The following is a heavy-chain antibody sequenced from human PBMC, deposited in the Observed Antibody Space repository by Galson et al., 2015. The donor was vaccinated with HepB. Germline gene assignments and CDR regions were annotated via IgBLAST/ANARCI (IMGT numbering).Heavy chain of an antibody. V-gene: IGHV3-15*01. Sequence: SLRLSCAASGFPFNNAWMTWVRQAPGMGLEWVGRIKSKTDGGTTDYAAPVKGRFTISRDDSKNRLYLQMNSLKIEDTAVYYCTTDVYYSTYWSWLDPWGQGTLVTVSS. J-gene: IGHJ5*02. CDR3: TTDVYYSTYWSWLDP. CDR2: IKSKTDGGTT. D-gene: IGHD2-8*02. CDR1: GFPFNNAW.